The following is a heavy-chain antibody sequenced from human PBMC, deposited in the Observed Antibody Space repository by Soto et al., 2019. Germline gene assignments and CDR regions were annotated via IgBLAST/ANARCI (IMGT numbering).Heavy chain of an antibody. V-gene: IGHV4-31*03. J-gene: IGHJ5*02. CDR1: GGSISSGGYY. Sequence: QVQLQESGPGLVKPSQTLSLTCTVSGGSISSGGYYWSWIRQHPGKGLEWIGYIYYSGSTYYNPSLKSRVTISVDTSKNQFSLKLSSVTAADTAVYYCARGLTGYYRVGRHNWFDPWGQGTLVTVSS. D-gene: IGHD3-9*01. CDR3: ARGLTGYYRVGRHNWFDP. CDR2: IYYSGST.